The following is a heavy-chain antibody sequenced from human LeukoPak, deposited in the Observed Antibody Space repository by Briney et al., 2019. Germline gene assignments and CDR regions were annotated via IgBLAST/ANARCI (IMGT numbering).Heavy chain of an antibody. CDR1: GFTFSTYN. J-gene: IGHJ4*02. CDR2: ISTTTSAI. CDR3: ARAPYGERGGSDY. D-gene: IGHD4-17*01. V-gene: IGHV3-48*01. Sequence: GSPRLPRAASGFTFSTYNIKWGRQGPGEGLEWVSYISTTTSAIYYADSVKGRFTVSRDNAKSSLYLQMNSLRADDTAVYYCARAPYGERGGSDYWGQGTLVTVSS.